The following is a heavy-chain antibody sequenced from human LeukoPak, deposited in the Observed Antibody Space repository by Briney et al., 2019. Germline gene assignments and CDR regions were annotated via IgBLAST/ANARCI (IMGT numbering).Heavy chain of an antibody. CDR2: IYTSGST. CDR3: ASYDSSGSNRF. Sequence: GSLRLSCAASGFTFSSYAMSWIRQPAGKGLEWIGRIYTSGSTNYNPSLKSRVTISVDTSKNQFSLKLSSVTAADTAVYYCASYDSSGSNRFWGQGTLVTVSS. D-gene: IGHD3-22*01. V-gene: IGHV4-4*07. J-gene: IGHJ4*02. CDR1: GFTFSSYA.